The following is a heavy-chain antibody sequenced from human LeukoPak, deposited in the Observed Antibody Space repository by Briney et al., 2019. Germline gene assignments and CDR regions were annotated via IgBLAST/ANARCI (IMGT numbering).Heavy chain of an antibody. Sequence: ASVKVSCKASGGTFSSYAISWVRQAPGQGLEWMGGIIPIFGTANYAQKFQGRVTITADESTSTAYMELSSLRSEDTAVYYCARDRPPDLPGSFYFGLDVWGQGTTVTVSS. J-gene: IGHJ6*02. CDR3: ARDRPPDLPGSFYFGLDV. CDR2: IIPIFGTA. V-gene: IGHV1-69*13. CDR1: GGTFSSYA. D-gene: IGHD2-2*01.